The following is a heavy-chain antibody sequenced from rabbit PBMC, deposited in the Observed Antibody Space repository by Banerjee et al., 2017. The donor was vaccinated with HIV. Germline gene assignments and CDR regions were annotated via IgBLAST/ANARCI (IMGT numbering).Heavy chain of an antibody. CDR3: ARDPYISGAYLDL. Sequence: QSLEESGGDLVKPGASLTLTCTAPGFSFSSSYYMCWVRQAPGKGLEWIGYIDPVFGSTYYANWVNGRFTISSHNAQNTLYLQLTSLTAADTATYFCARDPYISGAYLDLWGPGTLVTVS. J-gene: IGHJ4*01. CDR2: IDPVFGST. CDR1: GFSFSSSYY. D-gene: IGHD4-1*01. V-gene: IGHV1S40*01.